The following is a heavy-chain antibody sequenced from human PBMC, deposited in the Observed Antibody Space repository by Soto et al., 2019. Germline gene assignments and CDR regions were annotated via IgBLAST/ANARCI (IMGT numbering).Heavy chain of an antibody. V-gene: IGHV1-18*01. CDR3: ARDLGYYYDSSGFYSYFQY. Sequence: ASVKVSCKASGYTFTSYGISWVRQAPGQGLEWMGWISAYNGNTNYAQKLQGRVTMTTDTSTSTAYMELRSLRSDDTAVYYCARDLGYYYDSSGFYSYFQYWGQGTRVTVSS. CDR1: GYTFTSYG. CDR2: ISAYNGNT. J-gene: IGHJ1*01. D-gene: IGHD3-22*01.